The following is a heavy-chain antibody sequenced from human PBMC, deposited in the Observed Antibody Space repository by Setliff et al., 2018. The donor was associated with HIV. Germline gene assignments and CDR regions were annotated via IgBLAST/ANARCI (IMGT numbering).Heavy chain of an antibody. V-gene: IGHV4-59*08. CDR2: IYYSGST. CDR1: GASISSYY. CDR3: ARGNPAITVGSTRDYYRMDV. D-gene: IGHD6-19*01. Sequence: LSLTCSVPGASISSYYWSWIRQPPGKGLEWIGYIYYSGSTYYSPSLKSRVTISADTSKNQVSLKLRSVTAADTAVYYCARGNPAITVGSTRDYYRMDVWGQGTTVTVSS. J-gene: IGHJ6*02.